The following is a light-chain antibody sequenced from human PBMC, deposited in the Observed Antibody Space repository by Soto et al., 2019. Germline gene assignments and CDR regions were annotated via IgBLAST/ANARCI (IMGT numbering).Light chain of an antibody. J-gene: IGLJ1*01. CDR2: DVT. Sequence: QSPLAQPASVSGSPGQSITITGTGTSSDVGGHNYVSWYQQHPGKVPKLIIYDVTNRPSGVSNRFSASKSGNTASLTISGLQAEDGADYYCISFTSSGAHVFGSGTKVTVL. CDR1: SSDVGGHNY. CDR3: ISFTSSGAHV. V-gene: IGLV2-14*03.